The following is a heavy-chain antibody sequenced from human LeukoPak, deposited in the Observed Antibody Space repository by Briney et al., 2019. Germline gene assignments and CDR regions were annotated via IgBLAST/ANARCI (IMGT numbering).Heavy chain of an antibody. J-gene: IGHJ4*02. CDR2: ISSGSSII. CDR1: GFTFSSYS. CDR3: ARDSSGPHSYDY. Sequence: GGSLRLSCAASGFTFSSYSMNWVRQAPGKGLEWVSYISSGSSIIYYADSVKGRFTISRDNSKNTLYLQMNSLRAEDTAVYYCARDSSGPHSYDYWGQGTLVTVSS. V-gene: IGHV3-48*01. D-gene: IGHD6-19*01.